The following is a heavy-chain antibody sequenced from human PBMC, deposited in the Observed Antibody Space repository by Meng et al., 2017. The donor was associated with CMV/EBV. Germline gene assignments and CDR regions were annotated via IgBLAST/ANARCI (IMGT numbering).Heavy chain of an antibody. CDR3: AKDSVVFRYGSGSYPYFDY. CDR2: IRYDGSNK. Sequence: GESLKISCAASGFTFSSYWMSWVRQAPGKGLEWVAFIRYDGSNKCYADSVKGRFTISRDNSKNTLYLQMNSLRAEDTAVYYCAKDSVVFRYGSGSYPYFDYWGQGTLVTVSS. CDR1: GFTFSSYW. J-gene: IGHJ4*02. V-gene: IGHV3-30*02. D-gene: IGHD3-10*01.